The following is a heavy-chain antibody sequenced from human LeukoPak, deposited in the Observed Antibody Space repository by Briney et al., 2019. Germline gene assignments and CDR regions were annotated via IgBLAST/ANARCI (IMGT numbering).Heavy chain of an antibody. J-gene: IGHJ6*03. CDR3: ARGRQDVTMIVVVMTAVSYYLDV. V-gene: IGHV4-34*01. Sequence: SSETLSLTCAVYGGSFSGYYWTWIRQTPEKGLEWIGEMNPSGSTSYNPSLKSRVTISVDTSKNQFSLKLSSVVAADTAVYYCARGRQDVTMIVVVMTAVSYYLDVWGKGTTVTVS. D-gene: IGHD3-22*01. CDR2: MNPSGST. CDR1: GGSFSGYY.